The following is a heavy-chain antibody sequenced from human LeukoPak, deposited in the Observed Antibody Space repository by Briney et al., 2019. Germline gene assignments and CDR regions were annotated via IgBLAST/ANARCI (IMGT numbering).Heavy chain of an antibody. CDR1: GYTFTGYY. CDR2: INPNSGGT. D-gene: IGHD3-10*01. CDR3: ARELLKSSLQYYYGSGSSGY. V-gene: IGHV1-2*02. J-gene: IGHJ4*02. Sequence: ASVKVSCKASGYTFTGYYMHWVRQAPGQGLEWMGWINPNSGGTNYAQKFQGRVTMTRDTSISTAYMELSRLRSDGTAVYYCARELLKSSLQYYYGSGSSGYWGQGTLVTVSS.